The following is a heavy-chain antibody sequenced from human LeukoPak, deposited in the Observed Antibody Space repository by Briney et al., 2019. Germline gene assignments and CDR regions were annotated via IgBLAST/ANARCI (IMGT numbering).Heavy chain of an antibody. CDR2: IQYDGSNK. CDR1: GFTFSDYG. V-gene: IGHV3-30*02. J-gene: IGHJ4*02. D-gene: IGHD3-10*01. CDR3: AKDGDFGSGSYYRGDS. Sequence: GGSLRLSCAASGFTFSDYGMHWVRRAPAKGVAGVAFIQYDGSNKYYADSVKGRFTISRDNSKNTLYLQMNSLRAEDTAVYYCAKDGDFGSGSYYRGDSWGQGTLVAVSS.